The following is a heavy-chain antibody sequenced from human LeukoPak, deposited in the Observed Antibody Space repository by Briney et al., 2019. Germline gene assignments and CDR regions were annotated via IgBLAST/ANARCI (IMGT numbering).Heavy chain of an antibody. D-gene: IGHD1-14*01. CDR1: GFTFSSYA. CDR3: ARESEEAFDI. V-gene: IGHV3-30*04. Sequence: PGGSLRLSCAASGFTFSSYAMHWVRQAPGKGLEWVAVISYDGSNKYYADSVKGRFTISRDNSKNTLYLQMNSLRAEDTAMYYCARESEEAFDIWGQGTMVTVSS. CDR2: ISYDGSNK. J-gene: IGHJ3*02.